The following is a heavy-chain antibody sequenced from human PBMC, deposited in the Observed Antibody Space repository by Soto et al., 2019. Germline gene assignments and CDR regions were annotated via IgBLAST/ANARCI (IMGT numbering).Heavy chain of an antibody. J-gene: IGHJ3*02. Sequence: ASVKVSCKASGYTFSRYGISWVRQAPGQGLEWMGWINPNRGDTNYVQNFQGRITMTRDTSISTAYMELSRLRSDDTAVYYCARAGGIDAFDIWGQGTMVTVSS. D-gene: IGHD3-16*01. CDR1: GYTFSRYG. V-gene: IGHV1-2*02. CDR2: INPNRGDT. CDR3: ARAGGIDAFDI.